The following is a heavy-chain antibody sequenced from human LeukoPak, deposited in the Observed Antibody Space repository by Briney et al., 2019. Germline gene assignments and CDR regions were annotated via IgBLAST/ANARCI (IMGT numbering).Heavy chain of an antibody. CDR3: ARGGSNGYNWFDP. CDR2: ISDTGNTK. V-gene: IGHV3-48*03. J-gene: IGHJ5*02. CDR1: GFTFSSYA. Sequence: PGGSLRLSCAASGFTFSSYAMSWVRQAPGKGLEWVSYISDTGNTKYYADSVKGRFTISRDNTKSSLSLQMNSLTAEDTAFYYCARGGSNGYNWFDPWGQGTLVTVSS. D-gene: IGHD3-22*01.